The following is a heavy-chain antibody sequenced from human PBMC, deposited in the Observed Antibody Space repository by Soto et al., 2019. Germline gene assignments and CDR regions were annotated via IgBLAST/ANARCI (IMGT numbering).Heavy chain of an antibody. Sequence: ASVKVSCKASGYTFTSYGISWVRQAPGQGLEWMGWISAYNGNTNYAQKLQGRVTMTTDTSTSTAYMELRSLRSDDTAVYYCARYIPLTMIVVDTGHYYYGMDVWGQGTTVTVSS. D-gene: IGHD3-22*01. J-gene: IGHJ6*02. V-gene: IGHV1-18*04. CDR2: ISAYNGNT. CDR1: GYTFTSYG. CDR3: ARYIPLTMIVVDTGHYYYGMDV.